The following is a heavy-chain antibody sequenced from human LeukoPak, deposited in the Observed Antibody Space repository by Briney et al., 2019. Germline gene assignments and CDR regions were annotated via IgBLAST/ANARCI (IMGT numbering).Heavy chain of an antibody. J-gene: IGHJ4*02. CDR3: ATEWMGPLSPYYFDY. CDR2: IIPIFGTA. CDR1: GGTFSSYA. V-gene: IGHV1-69*13. D-gene: IGHD6-19*01. Sequence: SVKVSCKASGGTFSSYAISWVRQAPGQGLEWMGGIIPIFGTANYAQKFQGRVTITADESTSTAYMELSSLRSEDTAVYYCATEWMGPLSPYYFDYWGQGTLVTASS.